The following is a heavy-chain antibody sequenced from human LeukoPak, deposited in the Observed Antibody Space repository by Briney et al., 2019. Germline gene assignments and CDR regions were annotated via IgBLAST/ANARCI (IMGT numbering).Heavy chain of an antibody. D-gene: IGHD3-10*01. CDR1: AGSFSGYY. J-gene: IGHJ4*02. Sequence: PSETLTLTCAVYAGSFSGYYWSWIRQPPGKGLEWIGEINHSGSTNYNPSLKSRVTISVDTSKNQCSLKLSSVTAADTAVYYCAREYFDGSGSFQYYFDYWGQGTLFTVSS. CDR3: AREYFDGSGSFQYYFDY. CDR2: INHSGST. V-gene: IGHV4-34*01.